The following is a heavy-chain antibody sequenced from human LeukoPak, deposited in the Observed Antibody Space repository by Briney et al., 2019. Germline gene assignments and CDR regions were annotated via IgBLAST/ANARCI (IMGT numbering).Heavy chain of an antibody. Sequence: PSETLSLTCTVSGGSITSHYWRWIRQPAGRGLEWIGRIYTSGSTNYNPSLKSRVTMSVDTSKNQFSLKLSAVTAADTAVYYCARVRAPEVQFALDIWVERRMVTVSS. V-gene: IGHV4-4*07. D-gene: IGHD5-24*01. CDR1: GGSITSHY. J-gene: IGHJ3*02. CDR2: IYTSGST. CDR3: ARVRAPEVQFALDI.